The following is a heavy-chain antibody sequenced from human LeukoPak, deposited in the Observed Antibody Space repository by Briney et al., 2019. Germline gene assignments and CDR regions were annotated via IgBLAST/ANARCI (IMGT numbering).Heavy chain of an antibody. CDR1: GYTFTGCY. D-gene: IGHD2-15*01. Sequence: ASVKVSCKASGYTFTGCYMHWVRQAPGQGLEWMGWINPNSGGTNYAQKFQGWVTMTRDTSISTAYMELSRLRSDDTAVYYCARGDYCSGGSCYGYYFDYWGQGTLVTVSS. V-gene: IGHV1-2*04. CDR2: INPNSGGT. CDR3: ARGDYCSGGSCYGYYFDY. J-gene: IGHJ4*02.